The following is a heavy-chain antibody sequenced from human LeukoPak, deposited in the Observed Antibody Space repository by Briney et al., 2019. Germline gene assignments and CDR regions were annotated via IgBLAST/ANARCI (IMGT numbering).Heavy chain of an antibody. CDR3: AKDIDWGRFDV. V-gene: IGHV3-23*01. CDR2: VSPSGDIT. D-gene: IGHD7-27*01. Sequence: GGSLRLACAASGFTFSSHGMDWVRQAPGMGLEWVSGVSPSGDITYYADSVKGRFAISRDNSRNTVYFQLNSLRADDTAVYYCAKDIDWGRFDVWGRGTLVTVSS. J-gene: IGHJ2*01. CDR1: GFTFSSHG.